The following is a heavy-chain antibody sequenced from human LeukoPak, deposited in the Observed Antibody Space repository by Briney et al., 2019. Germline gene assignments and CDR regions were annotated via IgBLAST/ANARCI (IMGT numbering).Heavy chain of an antibody. Sequence: ASVKVSCKASGYTFTMYYMHWVRQAPGQGLEWMGMINPSDGGTTYAQRFQGRVTMTRDMSATTVYMDLRSLRSEDTAVYFCARAQGGGLSENLGVLFASYYTHYYMDVWGRGTTVTVSS. CDR3: ARAQGGGLSENLGVLFASYYTHYYMDV. J-gene: IGHJ6*03. CDR2: INPSDGGT. CDR1: GYTFTMYY. V-gene: IGHV1-46*01. D-gene: IGHD3-16*01.